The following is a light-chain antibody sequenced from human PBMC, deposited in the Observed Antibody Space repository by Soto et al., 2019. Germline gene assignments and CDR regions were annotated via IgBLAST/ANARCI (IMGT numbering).Light chain of an antibody. V-gene: IGKV3-11*01. Sequence: EILLTQSPATLSLSPGERATLSCRASQSVYTYLSWYQQKPGLAPRLLIYDASSRATGIPARSSGSGSGTDFTLTISSLEPEDFEVYYCQHRSIWPVSFGQGTRLEIK. CDR2: DAS. CDR3: QHRSIWPVS. J-gene: IGKJ5*01. CDR1: QSVYTY.